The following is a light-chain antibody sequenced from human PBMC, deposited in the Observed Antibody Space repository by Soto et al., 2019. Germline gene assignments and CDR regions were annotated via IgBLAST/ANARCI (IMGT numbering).Light chain of an antibody. CDR2: AAS. Sequence: DIQMTQSPSSLSASVGDRVTITCRASQNIDRYLNWYQQKLGKAPKLLIYAASSLQSGVPSRFSGSGSGTDFTLTISSLQPEDFATYYCQQSFTTPMYTFGQGTKLDI. J-gene: IGKJ2*01. V-gene: IGKV1-39*01. CDR3: QQSFTTPMYT. CDR1: QNIDRY.